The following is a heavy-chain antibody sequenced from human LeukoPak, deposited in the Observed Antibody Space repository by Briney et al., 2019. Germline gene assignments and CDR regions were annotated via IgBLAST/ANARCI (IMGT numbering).Heavy chain of an antibody. D-gene: IGHD4-17*01. CDR2: INHSGST. Sequence: TPSETLSLTCAVYGGSFSGYYWSWIRQPPGKGLEWIGEINHSGSTNYNPSLKSRVTISVDTSKNQFSLKLSSVTAADTAVYYCARGIRNWGQGTLVTVSS. CDR1: GGSFSGYY. J-gene: IGHJ4*02. V-gene: IGHV4-34*01. CDR3: ARGIRN.